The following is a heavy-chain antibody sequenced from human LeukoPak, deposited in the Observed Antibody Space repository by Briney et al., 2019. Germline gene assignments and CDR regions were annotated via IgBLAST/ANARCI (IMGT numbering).Heavy chain of an antibody. D-gene: IGHD2-8*01. J-gene: IGHJ4*02. V-gene: IGHV3-33*01. Sequence: GGSLRLSCAVSGFTFSNYDMHWVRQAPGKGLEWVAVIWYDGSNKYYADSVKGRFTISRDNSKNTLYLQMHTLRAEDTAVYYCARDPGGVVYFDYWGQGTLVTVSS. CDR3: ARDPGGVVYFDY. CDR2: IWYDGSNK. CDR1: GFTFSNYD.